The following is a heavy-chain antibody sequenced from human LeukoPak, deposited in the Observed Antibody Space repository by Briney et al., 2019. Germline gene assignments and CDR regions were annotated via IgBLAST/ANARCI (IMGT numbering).Heavy chain of an antibody. CDR2: IWYDGSNK. D-gene: IGHD3-10*01. CDR1: GFTFSSYG. V-gene: IGHV3-33*01. Sequence: GGSLRLSCAASGFTFSSYGMHWVRQAPGKGLEWVAVIWYDGSNKYYADSVKGRFTISRDNSKNTLYLQMNSLRAEDTAVYYCARDSDSYYGSGSYTYYFDYWGQGTLVTVSS. CDR3: ARDSDSYYGSGSYTYYFDY. J-gene: IGHJ4*02.